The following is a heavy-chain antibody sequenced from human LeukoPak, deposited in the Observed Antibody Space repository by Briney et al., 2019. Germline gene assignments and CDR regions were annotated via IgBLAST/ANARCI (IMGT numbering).Heavy chain of an antibody. CDR3: ARDSLLFGTASDY. Sequence: GGSLRLSCAASGFTFSSYAMSWVRQAPGKGLEWVSAISGSGGSTYYADSVKGRFTISRDNSKNTLYLQMNSLRAEDTAVYYCARDSLLFGTASDYWGQGTLVTVSS. CDR2: ISGSGGST. CDR1: GFTFSSYA. D-gene: IGHD2-21*01. V-gene: IGHV3-23*01. J-gene: IGHJ4*02.